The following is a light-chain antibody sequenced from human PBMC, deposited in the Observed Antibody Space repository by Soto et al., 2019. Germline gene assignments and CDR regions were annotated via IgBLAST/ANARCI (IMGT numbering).Light chain of an antibody. J-gene: IGKJ4*01. CDR3: QQYIHWPPLT. V-gene: IGKV3-15*01. CDR2: GAS. CDR1: QSVRSN. Sequence: EIVLTQSPATPSVSPGERATLSCRASQSVRSNLAWYQQKPGQGPRLLIFGASTRATDIPARFSGSGSGTEFTLTISSLQSEDFAVYYCQQYIHWPPLTFGGGTKVEIK.